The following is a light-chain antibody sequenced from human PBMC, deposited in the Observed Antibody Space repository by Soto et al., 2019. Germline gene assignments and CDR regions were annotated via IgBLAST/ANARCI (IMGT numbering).Light chain of an antibody. Sequence: EIVLTQSPGTLSLSPGERATLSCRASQSVSSSYLAWYQQKPGQAPRLLIYGASIRATGIPDRFSGSGSGTDFTLTISRLEPEDFAVYYCQQYGSSPPRSYTFGQGTKLEIK. CDR2: GAS. J-gene: IGKJ2*01. V-gene: IGKV3-20*01. CDR3: QQYGSSPPRSYT. CDR1: QSVSSSY.